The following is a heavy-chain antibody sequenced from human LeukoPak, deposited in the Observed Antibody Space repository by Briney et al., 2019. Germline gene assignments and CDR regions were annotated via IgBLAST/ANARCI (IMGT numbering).Heavy chain of an antibody. CDR2: ISSSGSTI. CDR1: GFTFSSYE. V-gene: IGHV3-48*03. D-gene: IGHD3-22*01. J-gene: IGHJ3*02. Sequence: GGSLRLSCAASGFTFSSYEMNWVRQAPGKGLEWVSYISSSGSTIYYADSVKGRFTISRDNAKNSLYLQMNSLRAEDTAVYYCARDPEDYYDSSGYYDGFDMWGQGTMVTVSS. CDR3: ARDPEDYYDSSGYYDGFDM.